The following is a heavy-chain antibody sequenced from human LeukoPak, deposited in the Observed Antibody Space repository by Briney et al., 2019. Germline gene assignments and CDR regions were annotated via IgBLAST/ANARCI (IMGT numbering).Heavy chain of an antibody. CDR1: GYTFTGYY. CDR3: ALKNWFDP. CDR2: VNPNSGDT. V-gene: IGHV1-2*02. J-gene: IGHJ5*02. Sequence: ASVKVSCKASGYTFTGYYLHWVRQAPGQGLEWMGCVNPNSGDTNYAQKFQGSVTMTRDTSISTAYMELSRLRSDDTAVYYCALKNWFDPWGQGTLVTVSS.